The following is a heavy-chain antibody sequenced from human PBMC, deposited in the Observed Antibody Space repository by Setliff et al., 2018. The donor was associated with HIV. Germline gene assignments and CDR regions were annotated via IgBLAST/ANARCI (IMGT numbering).Heavy chain of an antibody. CDR1: GGSICSSSYY. CDR3: ASYRKAERWLQFGGNFDY. J-gene: IGHJ4*02. D-gene: IGHD5-12*01. V-gene: IGHV4-39*01. Sequence: PSETLSLTCTVSGGSICSSSYYWGWIRQPPGKGLEWIGSIYYSGSTHYNPSLKSRVTISVDTSKNQFSLKLSSVTAADTAVYYCASYRKAERWLQFGGNFDYWGQGTLVTVS. CDR2: IYYSGST.